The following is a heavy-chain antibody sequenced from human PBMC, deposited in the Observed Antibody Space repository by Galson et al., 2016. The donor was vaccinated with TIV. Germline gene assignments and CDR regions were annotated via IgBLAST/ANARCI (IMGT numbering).Heavy chain of an antibody. CDR3: AKIGQEHDAFDI. CDR1: GYTFTEYY. J-gene: IGHJ3*02. CDR2: INPNSGCT. D-gene: IGHD1/OR15-1a*01. V-gene: IGHV1-2*02. Sequence: SVKVSCKASGYTFTEYYIHWVRQAPGQGLEWIGWINPNSGCTMYAQKFQGGVTMTRDTSITTADMELSRLKSADTAVYYCAKIGQEHDAFDIWVQGTMFTVFS.